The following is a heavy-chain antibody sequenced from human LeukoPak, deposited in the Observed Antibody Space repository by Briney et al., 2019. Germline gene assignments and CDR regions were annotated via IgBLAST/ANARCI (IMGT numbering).Heavy chain of an antibody. CDR1: GYTFTGYY. CDR2: INPNSGGT. V-gene: IGHV1-2*02. CDR3: ARAEGGSGSYFRFYYYYMDV. Sequence: GASVKVSCKASGYTFTGYYMYWVRQAPGQGLEWMGWINPNSGGTNYAQKFQGRVTMTRDTSISTAYMELSRLRSDDTAVYYCARAEGGSGSYFRFYYYYMDVWGKGTTVTVSS. J-gene: IGHJ6*03. D-gene: IGHD3-10*01.